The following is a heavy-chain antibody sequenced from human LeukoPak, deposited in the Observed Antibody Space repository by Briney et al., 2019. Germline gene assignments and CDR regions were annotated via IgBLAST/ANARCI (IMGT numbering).Heavy chain of an antibody. V-gene: IGHV3-21*04. D-gene: IGHD6-13*01. J-gene: IGHJ4*02. CDR1: GFTFSSYS. CDR2: ISSSSSYI. Sequence: RTGGSLRLSCAASGFTFSSYSMNWVRQAPRKGLEWVSSISSSSSYIYYADSVKGRFTISRDNAKNSLYLQMNSLRAEDTALYYCAREYNSRWKGFDYWGQGTLVTVSS. CDR3: AREYNSRWKGFDY.